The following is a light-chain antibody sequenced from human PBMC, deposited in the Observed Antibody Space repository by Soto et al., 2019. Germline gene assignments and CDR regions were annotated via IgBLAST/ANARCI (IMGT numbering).Light chain of an antibody. V-gene: IGKV2D-29*01. CDR3: LQTIQPVFS. CDR2: EVY. CDR1: QSLLHTDGKTY. J-gene: IGKJ3*01. Sequence: EIVMTQTPLSLSVTPGQPASISCKSSQSLLHTDGKTYLYWYMQRPGQPPKLLIYEVYNRFSGVSERFSGRGSKNNFTLKISRVEAGGLATYYCLQTIQPVFSFGPGTKVDI.